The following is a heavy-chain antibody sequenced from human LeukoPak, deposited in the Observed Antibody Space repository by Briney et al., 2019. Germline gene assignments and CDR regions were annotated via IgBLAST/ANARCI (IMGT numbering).Heavy chain of an antibody. Sequence: PGGSLRLSCAASGFTFSIYSMSWVRQAPGKGLEWVSSISGDSNYIYYADSVKGRFTISRDNSKNTLYLQMNSLRAEDTAVYYCARGTYDFWGSFYGMDVWGQGTTVTVSS. J-gene: IGHJ6*02. V-gene: IGHV3-21*04. D-gene: IGHD3-3*01. CDR1: GFTFSIYS. CDR3: ARGTYDFWGSFYGMDV. CDR2: ISGDSNYI.